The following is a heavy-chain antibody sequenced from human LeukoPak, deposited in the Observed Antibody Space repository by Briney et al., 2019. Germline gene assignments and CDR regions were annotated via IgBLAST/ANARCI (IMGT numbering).Heavy chain of an antibody. CDR3: AKGTYCSGGRCYLEPIDAFDI. V-gene: IGHV3-23*01. J-gene: IGHJ3*02. CDR2: ISGSGGST. CDR1: GFTFSSYA. D-gene: IGHD2-15*01. Sequence: GGSLRLSCAASGFTFSSYAMSWVRQAPGKGLEWVSAISGSGGSTYYADSVKGRFTISRDNSKNTLYLQMNSLRAEDTAVYYCAKGTYCSGGRCYLEPIDAFDIWGQGTMVTVSS.